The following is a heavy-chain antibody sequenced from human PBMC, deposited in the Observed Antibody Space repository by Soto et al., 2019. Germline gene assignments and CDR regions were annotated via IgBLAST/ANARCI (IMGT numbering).Heavy chain of an antibody. CDR3: ASSNHYYYGMDV. CDR1: GFTFSSYA. J-gene: IGHJ6*02. V-gene: IGHV3-30-3*01. Sequence: GGSLRLSCAASGFTFSSYAMHWVRQAPGKGLEWVAVISYDGSNKYYADSVKGRFTISRDNSKNTLYLQMNSLRAEDTAVYYCASSNHYYYGMDVWGQGTTVTVPS. CDR2: ISYDGSNK.